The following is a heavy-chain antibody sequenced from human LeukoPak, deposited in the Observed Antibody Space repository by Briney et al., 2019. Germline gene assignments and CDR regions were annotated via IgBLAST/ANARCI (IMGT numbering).Heavy chain of an antibody. J-gene: IGHJ4*02. CDR1: GGSFSGYY. V-gene: IGHV4-34*01. CDR3: ARSSYYYGSGSYYIAY. Sequence: SETLSLTCAVYGGSFSGYYWSWIRQPPGKGLEWIGEINHSGSTNYNPSLKSRVTISVDTSKNQFSLKLSSVTAADTAVYYCARSSYYYGSGSYYIAYWGQGTLVTVSS. CDR2: INHSGST. D-gene: IGHD3-10*01.